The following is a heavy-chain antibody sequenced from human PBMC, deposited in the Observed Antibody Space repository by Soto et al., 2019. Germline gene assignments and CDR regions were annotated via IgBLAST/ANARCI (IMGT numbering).Heavy chain of an antibody. CDR2: IYSGGST. D-gene: IGHD2-2*02. CDR1: GFTVSSNY. J-gene: IGHJ4*02. V-gene: IGHV3-53*01. Sequence: GGSLRLSCAASGFTVSSNYMSWVRQAPGKGLEWVSVIYSGGSTYYADSVKGRFTISRDNSKNTLYLQMNSLRAEDTAVYYCARDYRYCSSTSCYSYDYWGQGTLVTVSS. CDR3: ARDYRYCSSTSCYSYDY.